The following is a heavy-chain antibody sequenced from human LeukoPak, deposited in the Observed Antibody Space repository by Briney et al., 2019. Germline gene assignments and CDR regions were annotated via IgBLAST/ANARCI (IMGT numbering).Heavy chain of an antibody. CDR3: TRESRGYNSGLFDY. Sequence: SETLSLTCAVYGGSFSGSYWSWIRQPPGKGLEWIGEINYSGRTKHNPSLKSRVNISVDTSKNEFSLKLSSVTAADTAVYYCTRESRGYNSGLFDYWGQGTLVTVSS. J-gene: IGHJ4*02. V-gene: IGHV4-34*01. CDR1: GGSFSGSY. D-gene: IGHD5-24*01. CDR2: INYSGRT.